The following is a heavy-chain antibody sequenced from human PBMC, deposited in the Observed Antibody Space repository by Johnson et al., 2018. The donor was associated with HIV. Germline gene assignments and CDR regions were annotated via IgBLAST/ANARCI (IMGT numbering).Heavy chain of an antibody. CDR2: SRNKANTYTT. CDR3: AKDGTIEYAFDI. Sequence: VQLVESGGGLVQSGGSLRLSCAASGFTFSDHYMDWVRQAPGKGLEWVGRSRNKANTYTTEYAASVKGRFTISRDDSKNSLYLQMNSLRAEDTALYYCAKDGTIEYAFDIWGQGTMVTVSS. D-gene: IGHD3-3*01. J-gene: IGHJ3*02. V-gene: IGHV3-72*01. CDR1: GFTFSDHY.